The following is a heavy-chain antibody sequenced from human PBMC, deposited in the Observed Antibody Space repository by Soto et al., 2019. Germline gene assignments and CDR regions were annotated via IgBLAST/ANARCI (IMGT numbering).Heavy chain of an antibody. CDR1: GFTFSSYA. V-gene: IGHV3-64*01. J-gene: IGHJ4*02. D-gene: IGHD3-10*01. CDR2: ISGNGGST. CDR3: ARRGYGLYFDY. Sequence: EVQLVESGGGLVQPGGSLRLSCAASGFTFSSYAMHWVRQAPGKGLEYVSAISGNGGSTYYANSVKGRFTISRDNSKNTLYLQMGSRRAEDMAVYYCARRGYGLYFDYWGQGTLVTVSS.